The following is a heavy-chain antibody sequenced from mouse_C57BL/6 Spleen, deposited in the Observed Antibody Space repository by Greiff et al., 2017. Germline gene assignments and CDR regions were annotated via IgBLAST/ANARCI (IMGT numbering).Heavy chain of an antibody. Sequence: VQRVESGAELVRPGTSVKVSCKASGYAFTNYLIEWVKQRPGQGLEWIGVINPGSGGTNYNEKFKGKATLTADKSSSTAYMQLSSLTSEDSAVYFCARKIYGSSYDWYFDVWGTGTTVTVSS. CDR2: INPGSGGT. CDR3: ARKIYGSSYDWYFDV. J-gene: IGHJ1*03. V-gene: IGHV1-54*01. CDR1: GYAFTNYL. D-gene: IGHD1-1*01.